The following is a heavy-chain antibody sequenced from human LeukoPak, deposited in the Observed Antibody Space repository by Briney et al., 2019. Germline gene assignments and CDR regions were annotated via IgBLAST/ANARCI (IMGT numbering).Heavy chain of an antibody. J-gene: IGHJ4*02. Sequence: PGGSLRLSCTASGFTFSGYWMHWVRHAPGKGLVWVSLINSDGSTTTYADSVKGRFTISRDNAKNTLYLQMNGLRVEDTAVYYCARSALDYWGQGTLVTVSS. D-gene: IGHD3-3*02. CDR1: GFTFSGYW. V-gene: IGHV3-74*03. CDR3: ARSALDY. CDR2: INSDGSTT.